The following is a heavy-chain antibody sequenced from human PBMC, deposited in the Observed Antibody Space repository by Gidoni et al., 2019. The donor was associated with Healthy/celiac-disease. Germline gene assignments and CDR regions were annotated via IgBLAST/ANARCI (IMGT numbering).Heavy chain of an antibody. CDR2: IKQDGIEK. D-gene: IGHD1-26*01. J-gene: IGHJ4*02. CDR3: ARDRGSGSYSAYFDY. V-gene: IGHV3-7*01. Sequence: EVQLVESGGGLVQPGGSLRLSCAASGFTFSSYWMSWVRQAPGKGLEWVANIKQDGIEKYYVDSVKGRFTISRDNAKNSLYLQMNSLRAEDTAVYYCARDRGSGSYSAYFDYWGQGTLVTVSS. CDR1: GFTFSSYW.